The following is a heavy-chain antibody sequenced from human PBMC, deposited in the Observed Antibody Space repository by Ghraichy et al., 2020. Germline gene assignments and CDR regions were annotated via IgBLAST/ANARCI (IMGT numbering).Heavy chain of an antibody. V-gene: IGHV3-48*03. J-gene: IGHJ4*02. CDR2: ISSSGSTT. CDR3: ARGYRAPTY. CDR1: GFSFSSYE. D-gene: IGHD5-18*01. Sequence: GGSLRLACAASGFSFSSYEMNWVRQAPGKGLEWVSYISSSGSTTYYADSVKGRFTISRDNAKNSLYLQMTSLRAEDTAVYHCARGYRAPTYWGQGTLVTVSS.